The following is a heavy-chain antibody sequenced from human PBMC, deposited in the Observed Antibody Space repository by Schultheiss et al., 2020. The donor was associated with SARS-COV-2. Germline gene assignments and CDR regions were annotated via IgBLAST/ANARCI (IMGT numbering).Heavy chain of an antibody. CDR2: ISAYNGNT. V-gene: IGHV1-18*01. Sequence: ASVKVSCKASGYTFTSYGISWVRQAPGQGLEWMGWISAYNGNTNYAQKLQGRVTMTTDTSTSTAYMELRSLRSDDTAVYYCARKYYDSSGYYYPDYWGQGTLVTVAS. J-gene: IGHJ4*02. CDR3: ARKYYDSSGYYYPDY. D-gene: IGHD3-22*01. CDR1: GYTFTSYG.